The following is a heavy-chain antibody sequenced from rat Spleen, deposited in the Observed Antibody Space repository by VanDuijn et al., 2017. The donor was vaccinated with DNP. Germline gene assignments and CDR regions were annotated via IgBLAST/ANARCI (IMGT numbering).Heavy chain of an antibody. CDR1: GFTFSDYY. CDR2: LSSDGDST. Sequence: EVHLVESGGGSVQPGRSLKLSCRASGFTFSDYYMAWVRQAPTKGLEWVASLSSDGDSTYYRDSVKGRFIISRDNAKSSLYLQMDSLRSEDTATYYCSTGINWFGYWGQGTLVTVSS. J-gene: IGHJ3*01. CDR3: STGINWFGY. V-gene: IGHV5-20*01.